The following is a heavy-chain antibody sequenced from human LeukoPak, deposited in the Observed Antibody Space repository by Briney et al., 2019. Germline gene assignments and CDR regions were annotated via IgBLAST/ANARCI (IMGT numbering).Heavy chain of an antibody. CDR3: ARGRAPGAAGREYYYYYYGMDV. CDR1: GDSVTSYY. D-gene: IGHD6-13*01. CDR2: IYYNGNT. V-gene: IGHV4-59*02. J-gene: IGHJ6*02. Sequence: SETLSLTCTVSGDSVTSYYWNWIRQPPGKGLEWVGYIYYNGNTNYNPSLKSRVTISVDTSKNQFSLKLSSVTAADTAVYYCARGRAPGAAGREYYYYYYGMDVWGQGTTVTVSS.